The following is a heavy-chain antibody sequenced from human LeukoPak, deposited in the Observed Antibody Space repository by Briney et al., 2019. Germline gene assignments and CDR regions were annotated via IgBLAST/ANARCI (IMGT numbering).Heavy chain of an antibody. D-gene: IGHD3-3*01. CDR1: GCNFSIYG. Sequence: PGGSLRLSCAASGCNFSIYGMHWVRQAPGKGLEWVTFVRYDQSATVYADSVQGRFAISRDNSKNTVYLQMNSLRVEDTALYFCVKDQGECPGSRCYLRFLEYWGQGTLVIVSS. CDR2: VRYDQSAT. J-gene: IGHJ4*02. V-gene: IGHV3-30*02. CDR3: VKDQGECPGSRCYLRFLEY.